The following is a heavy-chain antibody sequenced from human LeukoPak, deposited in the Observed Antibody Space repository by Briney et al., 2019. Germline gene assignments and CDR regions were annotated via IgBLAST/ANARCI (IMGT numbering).Heavy chain of an antibody. D-gene: IGHD3-10*01. Sequence: GGSLRLSCAASGFTFSSYEMNWVRQAPGKGLEWVSYISSSGSTIYYADSVKGRFTISRDNAENSLYLQMNSLRAEDTAVYYCAREGSYYYGSGSSYPFDYWGQGTLVTVSS. J-gene: IGHJ4*02. CDR3: AREGSYYYGSGSSYPFDY. CDR1: GFTFSSYE. V-gene: IGHV3-48*03. CDR2: ISSSGSTI.